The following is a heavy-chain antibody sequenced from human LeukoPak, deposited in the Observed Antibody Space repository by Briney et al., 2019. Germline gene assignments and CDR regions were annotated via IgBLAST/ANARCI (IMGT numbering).Heavy chain of an antibody. Sequence: GGSLRLSCAASGFTFSSYSMNWVRQAPGKGLEWVSSISSSSSYIYCADSVKGRFTISRDNAKNSLYLQMNSLRAEDTAVYYCARDMVRGVSGNFDYWGQGTLVTVSS. CDR1: GFTFSSYS. J-gene: IGHJ4*02. CDR2: ISSSSSYI. D-gene: IGHD3-10*01. V-gene: IGHV3-21*01. CDR3: ARDMVRGVSGNFDY.